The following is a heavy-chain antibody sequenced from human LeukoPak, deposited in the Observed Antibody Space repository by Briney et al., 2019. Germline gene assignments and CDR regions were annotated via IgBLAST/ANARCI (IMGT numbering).Heavy chain of an antibody. Sequence: ASVKVSCKASGYTFTSYAMHWVRQAPGQRLEWMGWINAGNGNTKYSQKFQGRVTITRDTSASTAYMELSSLRSEDTAVYYCARDGPLVDSIAFDIWGQGTMVTVSS. CDR3: ARDGPLVDSIAFDI. CDR2: INAGNGNT. J-gene: IGHJ3*02. CDR1: GYTFTSYA. D-gene: IGHD3-22*01. V-gene: IGHV1-3*01.